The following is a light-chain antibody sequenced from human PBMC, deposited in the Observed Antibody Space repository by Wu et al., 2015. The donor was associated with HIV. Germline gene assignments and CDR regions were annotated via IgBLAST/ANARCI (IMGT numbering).Light chain of an antibody. CDR1: QTVSSSS. Sequence: EIVLTQSPGTLSLSPGERATLSCRASQTVSSSSLAWYQQKPGQAPTLLIYGASSRATAIPDRFSGRGSGTDFTLTISRLETEDFAVYYCQQYGSSPQTFGQGTKVEIK. CDR2: GAS. CDR3: QQYGSSPQT. J-gene: IGKJ1*01. V-gene: IGKV3-20*01.